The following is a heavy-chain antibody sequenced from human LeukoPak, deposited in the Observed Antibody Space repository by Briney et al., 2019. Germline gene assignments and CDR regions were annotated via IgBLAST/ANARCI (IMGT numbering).Heavy chain of an antibody. CDR3: AKDRPNYHESNGHYYRRNGDY. CDR2: ISSSGDIT. V-gene: IGHV3-23*01. J-gene: IGHJ4*02. Sequence: PGGSLRLSCAASGFTFHNYVMSWVRQAPRKGLEWVSAISSSGDITFYADSVKGRFTISRDNSRYTLYLQMNSLRAEDAAMYYCAKDRPNYHESNGHYYRRNGDYWGQGTLVTVSS. D-gene: IGHD3-22*01. CDR1: GFTFHNYV.